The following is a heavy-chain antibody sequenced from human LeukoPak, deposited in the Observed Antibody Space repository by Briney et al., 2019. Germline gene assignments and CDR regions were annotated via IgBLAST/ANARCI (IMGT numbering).Heavy chain of an antibody. CDR3: ARDQRIRRFDY. J-gene: IGHJ4*02. Sequence: SETLSLTCTVSGGSISSYYWSWIRQPPGKGLEWIGYIYYSGSTNYNPSLKSRVAISVDTSKNQFSLKLSSVTAADTAVYYCARDQRIRRFDYWGQGTLVTVSS. CDR2: IYYSGST. D-gene: IGHD2-15*01. V-gene: IGHV4-59*01. CDR1: GGSISSYY.